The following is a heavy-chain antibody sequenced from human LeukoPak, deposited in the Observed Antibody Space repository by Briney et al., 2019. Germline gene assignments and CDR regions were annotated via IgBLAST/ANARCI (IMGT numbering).Heavy chain of an antibody. J-gene: IGHJ1*01. D-gene: IGHD2-2*01. CDR3: ARSGVVPAAIGYFQH. CDR2: IYHSGST. Sequence: PSETLSLTCTVSGGSISSGGYYWSWIRQPPGKGLEWIGYIYHSGSTYYNPSLKSRVTISVDRSKNQFSLKLSSVTAADTAVYYCARSGVVPAAIGYFQHWGQGTLVTVSS. CDR1: GGSISSGGYY. V-gene: IGHV4-30-2*01.